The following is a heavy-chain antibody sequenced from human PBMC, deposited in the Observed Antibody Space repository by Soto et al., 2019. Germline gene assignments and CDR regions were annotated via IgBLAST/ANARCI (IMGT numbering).Heavy chain of an antibody. Sequence: ASVKVSCKASGYTFASYGINWVRQAPGQGLEWMGWISGYNGNTKYAQKFRGRVTMTTDTSTSTAYMELRSLRSDDTALYYCARDGITARPTPDYWGQGTLVTVSS. CDR1: GYTFASYG. CDR3: ARDGITARPTPDY. D-gene: IGHD6-6*01. CDR2: ISGYNGNT. V-gene: IGHV1-18*01. J-gene: IGHJ4*02.